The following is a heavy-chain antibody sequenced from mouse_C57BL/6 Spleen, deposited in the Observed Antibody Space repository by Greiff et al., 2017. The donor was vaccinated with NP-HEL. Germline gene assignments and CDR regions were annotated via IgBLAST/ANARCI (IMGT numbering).Heavy chain of an antibody. CDR1: GYTFTNYW. V-gene: IGHV1-63*01. CDR2: IYPGGGYT. D-gene: IGHD1-1*01. Sequence: VKLQESGAELVRPGTSVKMSCKASGYTFTNYWIGWAKQRPGHGLEWIGDIYPGGGYTNYNEKFKGKATLTADKSSSTAYMQFSSLTSEDSAIYYCARSGYGSSIYWYFDVWGTGTTVTVSS. CDR3: ARSGYGSSIYWYFDV. J-gene: IGHJ1*03.